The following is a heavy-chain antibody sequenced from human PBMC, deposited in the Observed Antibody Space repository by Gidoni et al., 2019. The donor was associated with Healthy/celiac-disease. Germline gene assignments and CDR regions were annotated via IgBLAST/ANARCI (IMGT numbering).Heavy chain of an antibody. V-gene: IGHV3-21*01. CDR3: AGEDIVVVPAAINPLSQDYYYYYMDV. D-gene: IGHD2-2*02. J-gene: IGHJ6*03. Sequence: EVQLVESGGGLVKPGGSLRLSCAASGFTFSSYSMNWVREAQGKGLELVSSIICSSSYINYADSLKCRFTISRDNAKISLYLQMNSLRAEDTAVYYCAGEDIVVVPAAINPLSQDYYYYYMDVWGKGTTVTVSS. CDR1: GFTFSSYS. CDR2: IICSSSYI.